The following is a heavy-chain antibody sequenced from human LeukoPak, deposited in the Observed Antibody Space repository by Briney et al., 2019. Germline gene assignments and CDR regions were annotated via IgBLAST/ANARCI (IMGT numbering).Heavy chain of an antibody. V-gene: IGHV4-4*02. D-gene: IGHD3-10*01. CDR2: IYHSGST. Sequence: PSGTLSLTCAVSGGSISSSNWWSWVRQPPGKGLEWIGEIYHSGSTNYNPSLKSRVTISVDKSKNQFSLKLSSVTAADTAVYYCARSLYDGFEENWFDPWGQGTLVTVSS. CDR3: ARSLYDGFEENWFDP. CDR1: GGSISSSNW. J-gene: IGHJ5*02.